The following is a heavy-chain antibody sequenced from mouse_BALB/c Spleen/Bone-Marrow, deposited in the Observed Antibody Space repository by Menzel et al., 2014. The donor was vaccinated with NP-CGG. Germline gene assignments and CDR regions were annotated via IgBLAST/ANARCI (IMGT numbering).Heavy chain of an antibody. CDR2: ISDGGSYT. J-gene: IGHJ4*01. D-gene: IGHD3-2*01. CDR3: ARGGQLGAMDY. Sequence: EAQRVESGGGLVKPGGSLKLSCAASGFTFSDYYMYWVRQTPEKRLEWVATISDGGSYTYYPDSVKGRFTISRDNAKNNLYLQMSSLKSEDTAMYYCARGGQLGAMDYWGQGTSVTVSS. V-gene: IGHV5-4*02. CDR1: GFTFSDYY.